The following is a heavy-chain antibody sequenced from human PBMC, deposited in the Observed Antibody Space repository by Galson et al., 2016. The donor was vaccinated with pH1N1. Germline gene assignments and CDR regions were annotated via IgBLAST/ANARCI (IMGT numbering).Heavy chain of an antibody. D-gene: IGHD3-16*01. J-gene: IGHJ6*02. CDR1: GCTFHDYQ. CDR3: AKEIQRGSYGMDV. V-gene: IGHV3-43*01. Sequence: SLRLSWAASGCTFHDYQMHWVRQTPGKGLEWVSLVSWDGGSTYYADYVKGRFTVSRDNSKNSLYLQMNSLRSEDTALYYCAKEIQRGSYGMDVWGRGTTGTVSS. CDR2: VSWDGGST.